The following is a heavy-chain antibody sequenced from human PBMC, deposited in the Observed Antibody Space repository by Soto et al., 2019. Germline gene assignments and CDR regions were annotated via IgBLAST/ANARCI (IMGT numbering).Heavy chain of an antibody. D-gene: IGHD2-2*01. CDR2: IIPIFGIA. Sequence: QVQLVQSGAAVKKPGSSVKVSCKASGGTFGRYSITWVRQAPGHGLEWIGRIIPIFGIASYAQKFQGRVTITADESTSTAYMELSSLRSDDTAVYYCAREDRDRETGLVPAAIDGMDVWGQGTTVTVSS. CDR3: AREDRDRETGLVPAAIDGMDV. CDR1: GGTFGRYS. V-gene: IGHV1-69*08. J-gene: IGHJ6*02.